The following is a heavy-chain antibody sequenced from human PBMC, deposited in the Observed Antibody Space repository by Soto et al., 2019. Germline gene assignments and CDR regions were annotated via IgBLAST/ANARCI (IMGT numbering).Heavy chain of an antibody. CDR1: GGSISSGGYY. Sequence: SETLSLTCTVSGGSISSGGYYWSWIRQHPGKGLEWIGYIYYSGSTNYNPSLKSRVTILVDTSKNQFSLKLASVTAADTAVYYCARLGARLRDYWGQGTLVTVSS. CDR3: ARLGARLRDY. D-gene: IGHD6-6*01. J-gene: IGHJ4*02. V-gene: IGHV4-31*02. CDR2: IYYSGST.